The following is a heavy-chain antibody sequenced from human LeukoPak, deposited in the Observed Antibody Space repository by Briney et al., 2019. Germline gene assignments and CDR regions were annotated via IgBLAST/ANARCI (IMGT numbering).Heavy chain of an antibody. CDR3: ARSSGFPYYYIDV. D-gene: IGHD3-22*01. CDR1: GFTFSSYW. V-gene: IGHV3-7*01. CDR2: IKQDGSEE. Sequence: PGGSLRLSCAASGFTFSSYWMSWVRQAPGKGLGWVANIKQDGSEEYYVDSVKGRFTISRDNAKNSLFLQMNSLRAEDTAVYYCARSSGFPYYYIDVWGKGTTVTVSS. J-gene: IGHJ6*03.